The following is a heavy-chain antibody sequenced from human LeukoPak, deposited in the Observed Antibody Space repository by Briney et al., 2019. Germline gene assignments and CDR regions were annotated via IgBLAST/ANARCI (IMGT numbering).Heavy chain of an antibody. CDR2: ISWDGRNM. D-gene: IGHD1-26*01. V-gene: IGHV3-9*01. Sequence: GGSLRLSCAASGFSLDDYAMHWVRQAPGQGLEWVSSISWDGRNMAYAASVKGRFTISRDNAQNSLYLQMYSLKIEDTAFYYCIKDMGFDLLKDAFDLWGQGMLATVSS. CDR1: GFSLDDYA. J-gene: IGHJ3*01. CDR3: IKDMGFDLLKDAFDL.